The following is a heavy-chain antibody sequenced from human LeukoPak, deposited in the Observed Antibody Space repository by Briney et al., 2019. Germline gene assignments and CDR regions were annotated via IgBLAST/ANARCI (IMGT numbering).Heavy chain of an antibody. Sequence: GGSLRLSCAASGFTFNKYGMTWVRQAPGKGLEWVSGIRSGGGATHYADSVKGRFTISRDNSKNTVFLQMSSLRVEDTAIYFCAKSRIAATDNAFDMWGQGTMVT. J-gene: IGHJ3*02. CDR2: IRSGGGAT. V-gene: IGHV3-23*01. CDR1: GFTFNKYG. CDR3: AKSRIAATDNAFDM. D-gene: IGHD6-13*01.